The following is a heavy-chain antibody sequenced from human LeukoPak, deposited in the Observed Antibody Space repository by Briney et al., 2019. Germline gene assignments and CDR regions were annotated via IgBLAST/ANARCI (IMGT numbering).Heavy chain of an antibody. V-gene: IGHV3-48*03. Sequence: PGGSLRLSCAASGFTFSSYEMNWVRQAPGKGLEWVSYISSSGSTIYYADSVKGRFTISRDNAKNSLYLQMNSLRAEDTAVYYCATYDSSGYYYFDYWGQGTLVTVSS. CDR3: ATYDSSGYYYFDY. CDR1: GFTFSSYE. J-gene: IGHJ4*02. D-gene: IGHD3-22*01. CDR2: ISSSGSTI.